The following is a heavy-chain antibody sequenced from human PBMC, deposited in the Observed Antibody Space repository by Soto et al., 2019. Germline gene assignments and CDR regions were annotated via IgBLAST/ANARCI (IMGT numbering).Heavy chain of an antibody. CDR2: IYDSGST. CDR3: ARGSHYYDSSHYYSSHFDY. J-gene: IGHJ4*02. CDR1: GGSIRSGDNY. Sequence: SETLSLTCTVSGGSIRSGDNYWSWIRQPPGKGLEWIGNIYDSGSTYYNPSLKSRVTISVDTSKNQFSLKLSSVTAADTAVYYSARGSHYYDSSHYYSSHFDYWGQGTLVTVSS. V-gene: IGHV4-30-4*01. D-gene: IGHD3-22*01.